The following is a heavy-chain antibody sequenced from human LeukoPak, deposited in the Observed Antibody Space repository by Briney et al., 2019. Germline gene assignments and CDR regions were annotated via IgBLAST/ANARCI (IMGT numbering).Heavy chain of an antibody. J-gene: IGHJ4*02. CDR2: ISAYNGNT. Sequence: GASVKVSCKASGYTFTSYGISWVRQAPGQGLEWMGWISAYNGNTNYAQKLQGRVTMTTDTSTSTAYMELRRLRSDDTAVYYCAREFYCSGSYDENDYWGQGTLVTVSS. D-gene: IGHD3-10*01. CDR1: GYTFTSYG. CDR3: AREFYCSGSYDENDY. V-gene: IGHV1-18*04.